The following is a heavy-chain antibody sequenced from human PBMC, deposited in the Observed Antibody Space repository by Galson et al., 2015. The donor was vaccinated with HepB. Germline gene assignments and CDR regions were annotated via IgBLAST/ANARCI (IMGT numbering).Heavy chain of an antibody. CDR3: AREET. D-gene: IGHD5-24*01. CDR2: IYSGGST. J-gene: IGHJ4*02. CDR1: GFSVSNNY. Sequence: SLRLSCAASGFSVSNNYLAWVRQAPGKGLEWVSIIYSGGSTYYADSVRGRFTISRDNSKNTLYLQMNTLRVEDTAVYYCAREETWGPGTLVTVSS. V-gene: IGHV3-53*01.